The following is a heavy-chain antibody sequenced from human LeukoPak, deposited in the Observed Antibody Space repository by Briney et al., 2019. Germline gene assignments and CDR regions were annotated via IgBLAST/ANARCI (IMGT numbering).Heavy chain of an antibody. CDR2: ISSSSSTI. V-gene: IGHV3-48*01. CDR3: ARDTTVTTLTLYFDY. D-gene: IGHD4-17*01. CDR1: GFTFSSYS. Sequence: PGGSLRLSCAASGFTFSSYSMNWVRQAPGKGLEWVSYISSSSSTIYYADSVKGRFTISRDNAKNSLYLQMNSLRAEDTAVYYCARDTTVTTLTLYFDYWGQGTLVTVSS. J-gene: IGHJ4*02.